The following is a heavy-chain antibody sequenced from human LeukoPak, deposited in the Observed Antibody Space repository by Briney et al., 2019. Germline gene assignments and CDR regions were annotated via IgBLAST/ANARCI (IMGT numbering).Heavy chain of an antibody. CDR2: ISISSSTI. CDR3: ARIDSSGYADDAFDI. Sequence: GGSLRLSCAASGFTFTTYTINWVRQAPGKGLEWVSYISISSSTIYYADSVKGRFSISRDNAKNSLYLQMNSLRAEDTAVYYCARIDSSGYADDAFDIWGQGTMVTVSS. J-gene: IGHJ3*02. V-gene: IGHV3-48*01. CDR1: GFTFTTYT. D-gene: IGHD3-22*01.